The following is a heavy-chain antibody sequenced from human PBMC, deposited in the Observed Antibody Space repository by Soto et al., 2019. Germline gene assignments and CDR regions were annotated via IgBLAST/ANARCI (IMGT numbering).Heavy chain of an antibody. CDR3: ARDGYNWNDVPDAFDI. Sequence: ESGGGLVQPGGSLRLSCAASGFTFSSYWMSWVRQAPGKGLEWVANIKQDGSEKYYVDSVKGRFTISRDNAKNSLYLQMNSLRAEDTAVYYCARDGYNWNDVPDAFDIWGQGTMVTVSS. CDR2: IKQDGSEK. V-gene: IGHV3-7*03. D-gene: IGHD1-1*01. CDR1: GFTFSSYW. J-gene: IGHJ3*02.